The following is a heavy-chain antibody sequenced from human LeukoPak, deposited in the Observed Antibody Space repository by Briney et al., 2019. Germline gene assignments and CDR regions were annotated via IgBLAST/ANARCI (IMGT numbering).Heavy chain of an antibody. Sequence: GGSLRLSCVAPGFAFSTDRMTSVPPTLGEGLEWVANIKPDGSDKYYVDSVRGRFTISRDNAKNSLYLQMNSLRDDDTAVYYCARAITFSGSRWANDYWGPGTVVTVSS. CDR3: ARAITFSGSRWANDY. J-gene: IGHJ4*02. D-gene: IGHD6-13*01. CDR2: IKPDGSDK. V-gene: IGHV3-7*01. CDR1: GFAFSTDR.